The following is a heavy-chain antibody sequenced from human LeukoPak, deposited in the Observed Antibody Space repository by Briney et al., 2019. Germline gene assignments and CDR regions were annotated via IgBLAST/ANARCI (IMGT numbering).Heavy chain of an antibody. D-gene: IGHD3-10*01. Sequence: PSETLSLTCTVSGGSISSYYWSWIRQPPGKGLEWIGYIYYSGSTNYNPSLKSRVTISVDTSKNQFSLKLSSVTAAHTAVYYCARGGWFGESPFDYWGQGTLVTVS. CDR1: GGSISSYY. CDR2: IYYSGST. CDR3: ARGGWFGESPFDY. V-gene: IGHV4-59*08. J-gene: IGHJ4*02.